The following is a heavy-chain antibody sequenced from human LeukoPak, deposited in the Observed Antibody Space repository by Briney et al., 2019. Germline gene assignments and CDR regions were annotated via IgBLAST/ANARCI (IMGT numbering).Heavy chain of an antibody. CDR1: GFTFSSYA. V-gene: IGHV3-30-3*01. J-gene: IGHJ4*02. CDR3: ARVGSSSSV. D-gene: IGHD6-6*01. CDR2: ISYDGSNK. Sequence: PGRSLRLSCAASGFTFSSYAMHWVRQAPGKGLEWVAVISYDGSNKYYADSVKGRFTISRDNSKNTLYLQMNSLRAEDTAVYYCARVGSSSSVWGQGTLVTVSS.